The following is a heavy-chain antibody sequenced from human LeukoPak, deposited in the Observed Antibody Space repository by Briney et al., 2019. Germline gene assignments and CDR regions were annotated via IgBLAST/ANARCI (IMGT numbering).Heavy chain of an antibody. Sequence: GGSLRLSCAASGFTFSTYWMSWVRQAPGKGLEWVATIKQDGTEKYYLDSVKGRFTISRDNAKNSLYLGMSSLRVEDTAVFYCAREGRYSSYWGQGTLVPVSS. CDR3: AREGRYSSY. CDR2: IKQDGTEK. J-gene: IGHJ4*02. D-gene: IGHD6-19*01. V-gene: IGHV3-7*04. CDR1: GFTFSTYW.